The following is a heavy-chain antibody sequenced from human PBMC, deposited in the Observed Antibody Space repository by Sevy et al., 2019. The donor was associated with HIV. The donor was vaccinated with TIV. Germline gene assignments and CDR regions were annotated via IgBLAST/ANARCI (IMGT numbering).Heavy chain of an antibody. D-gene: IGHD3-10*01. J-gene: IGHJ4*02. Sequence: GGSLRLSCAASGFTFSSYWMHWVRQAPGKGLVWVSRINSDGSSTSYADSVKGRFTISRDNSKNTLYLQMNSLRAEDTAVYYCARGRRYYYGSGSYSYYFDYWGQGTLVTVSS. CDR3: ARGRRYYYGSGSYSYYFDY. V-gene: IGHV3-74*01. CDR2: INSDGSST. CDR1: GFTFSSYW.